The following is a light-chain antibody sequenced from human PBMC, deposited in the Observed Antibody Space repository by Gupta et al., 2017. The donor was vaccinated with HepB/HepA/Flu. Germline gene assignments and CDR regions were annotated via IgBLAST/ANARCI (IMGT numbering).Light chain of an antibody. CDR3: QQYDRSPPLT. CDR1: QSVSSNY. Sequence: EIVLTQSPGTLSLSPGERATLSCRASQSVSSNYLAWYQQKPGQAPRLLIYAASTRATGIPDRFSGSGSGTDFTLGISRLKPEDFAVYYCQQYDRSPPLTFGGGTKVEIK. V-gene: IGKV3-20*01. CDR2: AAS. J-gene: IGKJ4*01.